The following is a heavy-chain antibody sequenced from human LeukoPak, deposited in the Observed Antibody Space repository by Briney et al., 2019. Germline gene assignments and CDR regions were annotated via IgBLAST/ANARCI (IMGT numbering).Heavy chain of an antibody. V-gene: IGHV3-30-3*01. CDR2: ISFDGSDK. CDR3: ARDQPGTYTLSST. Sequence: GGSLRLSCAASGFTFSNYAMNWVRQAPGKGLEWVAFISFDGSDKYYADSVKGRFTISRDNSKNTLYLQMNSLRAEDTAVYYCARDQPGTYTLSSTWGQGTLVTVSS. CDR1: GFTFSNYA. D-gene: IGHD6-19*01. J-gene: IGHJ5*02.